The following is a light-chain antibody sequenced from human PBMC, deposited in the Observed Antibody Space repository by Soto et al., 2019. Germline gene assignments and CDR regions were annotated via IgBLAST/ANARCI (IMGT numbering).Light chain of an antibody. CDR2: GAS. V-gene: IGKV3-15*01. CDR3: QQYNNWPMWT. Sequence: EIVMTQSPATLSVSPGERATLSCRASQSVGSDLAWYQQKPGQAPRLVIYGASTRATGIPARFSGSGSGTEFTLTINSLQSEDFAVYYCQQYNNWPMWTFGQGTKVDIK. CDR1: QSVGSD. J-gene: IGKJ1*01.